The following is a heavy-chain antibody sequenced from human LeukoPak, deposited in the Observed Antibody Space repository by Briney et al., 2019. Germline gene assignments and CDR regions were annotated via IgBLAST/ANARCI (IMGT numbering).Heavy chain of an antibody. CDR2: IKQDGSEK. CDR1: GFTFSSYW. J-gene: IGHJ4*02. Sequence: GGSLRLSCAASGFTFSSYWMSWVRQAPGKGLEWVANIKQDGSEKYFVDSVKGRFTISRDNAKNSLYLQMNSLRAEDAAVYYCARALWFGESPHFDYWGQGTLVTVSS. CDR3: ARALWFGESPHFDY. V-gene: IGHV3-7*01. D-gene: IGHD3-10*01.